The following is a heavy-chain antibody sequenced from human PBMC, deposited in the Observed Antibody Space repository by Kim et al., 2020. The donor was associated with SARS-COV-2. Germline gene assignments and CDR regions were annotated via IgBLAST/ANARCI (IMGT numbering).Heavy chain of an antibody. J-gene: IGHJ3*02. V-gene: IGHV3-30*04. CDR2: ISDDGLTK. CDR1: RFSFNNYA. CDR3: AREDYYISGSFPLGAFDI. Sequence: GGSLRLSCAASRFSFNNYAIHWVRQAPGKGLEWVAVISDDGLTKFYADSVKGRFTISRDNSKNTLYLEMNSLSAEDTAVYYCAREDYYISGSFPLGAFDIWGQGTVVTVSS. D-gene: IGHD3-10*01.